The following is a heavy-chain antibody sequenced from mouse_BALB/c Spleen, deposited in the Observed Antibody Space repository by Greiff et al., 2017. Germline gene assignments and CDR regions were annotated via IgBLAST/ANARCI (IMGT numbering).Heavy chain of an antibody. D-gene: IGHD2-10*02. J-gene: IGHJ4*01. Sequence: VQLKQSGAELVKPGASVKLSCTASGFNIKDTYMHWVKQRPEQGLEWIGRIDPANGNTKYDPKFQGKATITADTSSNTAYLQLSSLTSEDTAVYYCARRGMVTTSPYYYAMDYWGQGTSVTVSS. V-gene: IGHV14-3*02. CDR3: ARRGMVTTSPYYYAMDY. CDR2: IDPANGNT. CDR1: GFNIKDTY.